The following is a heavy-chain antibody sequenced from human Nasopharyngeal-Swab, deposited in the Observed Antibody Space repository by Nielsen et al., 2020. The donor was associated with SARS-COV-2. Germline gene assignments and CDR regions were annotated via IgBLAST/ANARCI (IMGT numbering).Heavy chain of an antibody. CDR3: ARERGGGYGDY. V-gene: IGHV3-21*05. D-gene: IGHD5-12*01. J-gene: IGHJ4*02. CDR1: GFTFSPYT. CDR2: ITSGNSV. Sequence: GGSLRLSCATSGFTFSPYTMTWVRQAPGKGLQWISYITSGNSVQYADSVRGRLTISSDNAKNSLYLQMNSLTAEETAVYYCARERGGGYGDYWGQGTLVTVSS.